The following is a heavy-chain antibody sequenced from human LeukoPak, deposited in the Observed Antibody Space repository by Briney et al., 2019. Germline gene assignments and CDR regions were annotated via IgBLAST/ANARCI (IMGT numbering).Heavy chain of an antibody. CDR2: IIPIFGTA. D-gene: IGHD6-6*01. Sequence: ASVKVSCKASGGTFSSYAISWVRQAPGQGLEWMGGIIPIFGTANYAQKFQGRVTITADESTSTAYMELSSLRSEDTAVYYCARVRWQLGPFDYWGQGTLVTVSS. CDR1: GGTFSSYA. CDR3: ARVRWQLGPFDY. J-gene: IGHJ4*02. V-gene: IGHV1-69*13.